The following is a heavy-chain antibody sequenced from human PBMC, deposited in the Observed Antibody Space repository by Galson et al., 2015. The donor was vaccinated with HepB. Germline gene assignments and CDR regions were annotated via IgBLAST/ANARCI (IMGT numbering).Heavy chain of an antibody. CDR1: GFTFSSYN. D-gene: IGHD2-8*01. Sequence: SLRLSCAASGFTFSSYNMNWVRQAPGRGLEWVSYISSISSTIYYADSVKGRFTISRDNAKNMLYLQMNSLRVEDTAVYYCANPQAVSGLWGQGTLVTVSS. CDR2: ISSISSTI. V-gene: IGHV3-48*01. J-gene: IGHJ4*02. CDR3: ANPQAVSGL.